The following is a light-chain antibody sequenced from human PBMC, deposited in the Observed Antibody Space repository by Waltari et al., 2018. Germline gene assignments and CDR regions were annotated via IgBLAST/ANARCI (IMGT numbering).Light chain of an antibody. CDR2: YSR. J-gene: IGLJ2*01. V-gene: IGLV3-21*04. CDR1: NIGTKG. CDR3: QVLDSATDHVV. Sequence: SYVVTQPPSVSVAPGKTARITCGGNNIGTKGVHWYQQKPGQAPVVVIYYSRERPSGIPERFSGSNSGNTATLTISWVEVGDEADYHCQVLDSATDHVVFGGGTRLTVL.